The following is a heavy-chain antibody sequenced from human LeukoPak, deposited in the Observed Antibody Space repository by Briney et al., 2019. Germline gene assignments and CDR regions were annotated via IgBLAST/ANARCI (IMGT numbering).Heavy chain of an antibody. CDR3: ASTGSAAAVGY. CDR1: GFTFSSYG. V-gene: IGHV3-33*01. D-gene: IGHD6-13*01. J-gene: IGHJ4*02. CDR2: IWYDGSNK. Sequence: PGGSLRLSCAASGFTFSSYGMHWVRQAPGKGLEWVAVIWYDGSNKYYADSVKGRFTISRDNSKNTLYLQMNSLRAEDTAVYYCASTGSAAAVGYWGQGTLVTVSS.